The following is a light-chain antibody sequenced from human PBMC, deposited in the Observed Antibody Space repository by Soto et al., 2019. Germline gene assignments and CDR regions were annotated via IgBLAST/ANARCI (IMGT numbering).Light chain of an antibody. CDR2: EVD. CDR1: SSDVGGYNY. Sequence: QSVLTQPASVSGSPGQSITISCTGTSSDVGGYNYVSWYQQHPGKAPKLMIYEVDNRPSGVSNRFSGSKSGNTASLTISGLQAEDEAHYYCTSYTSSSTLVFGTGTKVTVL. CDR3: TSYTSSSTLV. J-gene: IGLJ1*01. V-gene: IGLV2-14*01.